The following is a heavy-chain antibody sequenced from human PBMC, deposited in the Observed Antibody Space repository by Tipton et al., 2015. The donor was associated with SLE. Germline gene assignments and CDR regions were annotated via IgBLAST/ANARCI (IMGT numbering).Heavy chain of an antibody. J-gene: IGHJ6*03. CDR3: ARAPGLERSFYYYYYMDV. V-gene: IGHV4-34*01. CDR1: GGSFSSYY. Sequence: TLSLTCALYGGSFSSYYWNWIRQPPGKGLEWIGEINHRGSTNNNPSLKSRVTISVDTSKNQFSLKLSSVTAADTAVYYCARAPGLERSFYYYYYMDVWDKGTTVTVSS. D-gene: IGHD1-1*01. CDR2: INHRGST.